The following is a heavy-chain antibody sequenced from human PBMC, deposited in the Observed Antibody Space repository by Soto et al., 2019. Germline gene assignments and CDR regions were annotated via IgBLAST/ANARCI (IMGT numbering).Heavy chain of an antibody. J-gene: IGHJ5*02. CDR2: ISPFNGHT. CDR3: AREPPRATAGLNYFDP. V-gene: IGHV1-18*01. CDR1: GYTKINFG. Sequence: GASVKVSCKTSGYTKINFGIGWVRQAQEQGLEWMGWISPFNGHTHYAQKFQGRVSLTTDTSTSTAFLELRSLTYDDTAVYYCAREPPRATAGLNYFDPWGQGTLVTVSS. D-gene: IGHD6-13*01.